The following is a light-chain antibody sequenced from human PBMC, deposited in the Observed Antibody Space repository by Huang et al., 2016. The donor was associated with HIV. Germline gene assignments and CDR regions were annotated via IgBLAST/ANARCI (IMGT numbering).Light chain of an antibody. V-gene: IGKV1-39*01. CDR2: AAP. J-gene: IGKJ2*01. CDR3: QQSYNTPRT. Sequence: DIQMTQSPSSLSASVGDRVTITCRANQNINTYLNWYQQKPGQAPELLIYAAPTSQSGVPARFSGSGSETDFTLAISSLQPEDSATYYCQQSYNTPRTFGQGTKLEIK. CDR1: QNINTY.